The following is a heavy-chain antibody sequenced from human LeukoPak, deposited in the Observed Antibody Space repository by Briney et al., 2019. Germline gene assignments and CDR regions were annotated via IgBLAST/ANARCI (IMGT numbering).Heavy chain of an antibody. CDR3: ARGPPFDY. CDR1: GGSISSGGYY. V-gene: IGHV4-31*03. J-gene: IGHJ4*02. Sequence: SETLSLTSTVSGGSISSGGYYWSWNRQHPGKGLEWTGYIYYSGSTYYNPSLKSRVTISVDTSKNQFSLKLSSVTAADTAVYYCARGPPFDYWRQGTLVTVSS. CDR2: IYYSGST.